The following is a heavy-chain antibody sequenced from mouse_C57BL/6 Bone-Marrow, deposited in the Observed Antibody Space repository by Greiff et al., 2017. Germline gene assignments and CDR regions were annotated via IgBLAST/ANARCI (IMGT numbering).Heavy chain of an antibody. CDR3: TTTGYLFAY. J-gene: IGHJ3*01. D-gene: IGHD2-2*01. Sequence: EVQLQQSGAELVRPGASVKLSCTASGFNIKDDYMHWVKQRPEQGLEWIGWIDPENGDTEYASKFQGKATITADTSSTTAYLQLSSLTSADTAVYYCTTTGYLFAYWGQGTLVTVSA. CDR2: IDPENGDT. V-gene: IGHV14-4*01. CDR1: GFNIKDDY.